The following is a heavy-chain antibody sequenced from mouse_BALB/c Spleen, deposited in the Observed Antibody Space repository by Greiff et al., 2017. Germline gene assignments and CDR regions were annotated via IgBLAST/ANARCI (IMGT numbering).Heavy chain of an antibody. J-gene: IGHJ2*01. CDR1: GFTFNTYA. CDR2: IRSKSNNYAT. V-gene: IGHV10-1*02. CDR3: VGNYFDY. Sequence: EVKLMESGGGLVQPKGSLKLSCAASGFTFNTYAMNWVRQAPGKGLEWVARIRSKSNNYATYYADSVKDRFTISRDDSQSMLYLQMNNLKTEDTAMYYCVGNYFDYWGQGTTLTVSS.